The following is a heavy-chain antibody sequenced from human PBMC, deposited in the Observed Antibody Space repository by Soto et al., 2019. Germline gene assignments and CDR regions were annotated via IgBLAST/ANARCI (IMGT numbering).Heavy chain of an antibody. CDR3: ARGTLSSSWSRFPFDP. D-gene: IGHD6-13*01. J-gene: IGHJ5*02. V-gene: IGHV4-31*03. Sequence: TSETLSVTCTFSVGSISIGGYYWSWIRQHPGKGLEWIGYIYYSGSTYYNPSLKSRVTISVDTSKNQFSLKLSSVTAADTAVYYCARGTLSSSWSRFPFDPWGQGTMVTVSS. CDR1: VGSISIGGYY. CDR2: IYYSGST.